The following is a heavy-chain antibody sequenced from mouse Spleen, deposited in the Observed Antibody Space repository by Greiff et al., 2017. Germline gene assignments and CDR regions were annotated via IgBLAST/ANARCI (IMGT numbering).Heavy chain of an antibody. CDR1: GYTFTSYW. J-gene: IGHJ2*01. Sequence: VQLQQPGAELVKPGASVKLSCKASGYTFTSYWMQWVKQRPGQGLEWIGEIDPSDSYTNYNQKFKGKATLTVDTSSSTAYMQLSSLTSEDSAVYYCARWVYGSFDYWGQGTTLTVSS. CDR2: IDPSDSYT. D-gene: IGHD1-1*02. CDR3: ARWVYGSFDY. V-gene: IGHV1-50*01.